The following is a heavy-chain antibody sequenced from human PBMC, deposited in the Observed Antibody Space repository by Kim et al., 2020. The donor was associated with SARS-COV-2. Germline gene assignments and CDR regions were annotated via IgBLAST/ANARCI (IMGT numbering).Heavy chain of an antibody. J-gene: IGHJ4*02. Sequence: GGSLRLSCSASGFTFSSYAMHWVRQAPGKGLEYVSAISSNGGSTYYADSVKGRFTISRDNSKNTLYLQMTSLRAEDTAVYYCVKGVSSGWFCYFDYWGQGTLVTVSS. CDR2: ISSNGGST. D-gene: IGHD6-19*01. CDR1: GFTFSSYA. CDR3: VKGVSSGWFCYFDY. V-gene: IGHV3-64D*09.